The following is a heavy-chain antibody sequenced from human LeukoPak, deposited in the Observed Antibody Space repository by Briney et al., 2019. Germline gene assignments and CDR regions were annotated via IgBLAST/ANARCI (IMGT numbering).Heavy chain of an antibody. CDR2: LSGSGTTI. CDR1: GFTFSGYE. V-gene: IGHV3-48*03. CDR3: ARVGNFDY. J-gene: IGHJ4*02. Sequence: HPGGSLRLSCEVSGFTFSGYEMNWVRQAPGKGLEWVSYLSGSGTTIYYADSEKGRFTISRDNAQNSLYLQMNSLRAEDTAVYYCARVGNFDYWGQGTLVTVSS.